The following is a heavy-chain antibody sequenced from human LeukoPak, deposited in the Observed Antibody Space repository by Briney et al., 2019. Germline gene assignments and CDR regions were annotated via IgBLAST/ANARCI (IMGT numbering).Heavy chain of an antibody. D-gene: IGHD3-22*01. CDR1: GGSISSYY. V-gene: IGHV4-59*01. CDR3: ASSDYYDSSGYTY. J-gene: IGHJ4*02. CDR2: IYYSGGT. Sequence: SETLSLTCTVSGGSISSYYWSWIRQPPGKGLEWIGYIYYSGGTNYNPSLNSRVTISVDTSKNQFSLKLSSVTAADTAVYYCASSDYYDSSGYTYWGQGTLVTVSS.